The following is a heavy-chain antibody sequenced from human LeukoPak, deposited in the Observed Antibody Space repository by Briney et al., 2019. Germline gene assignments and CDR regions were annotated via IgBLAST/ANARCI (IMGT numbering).Heavy chain of an antibody. CDR3: ARDYEYAFDN. V-gene: IGHV3-48*01. CDR2: IGIDSGNT. D-gene: IGHD5-12*01. CDR1: GFTFSDYS. Sequence: GGSLRLSCAASGFTFSDYSKNWVRQAPGKGLEWISYIGIDSGNTNYADSVKGRFTISGDKAKNSLYLQMNSLRVEDTAVYYCARDYEYAFDNWGQGTLVTVSS. J-gene: IGHJ4*02.